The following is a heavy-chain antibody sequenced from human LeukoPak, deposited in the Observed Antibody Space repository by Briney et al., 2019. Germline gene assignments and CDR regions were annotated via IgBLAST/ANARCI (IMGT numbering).Heavy chain of an antibody. CDR3: AKDHGGYYSEYFDY. V-gene: IGHV3-23*01. CDR1: GFTFDSYS. Sequence: PGGSLRLSCAASGFTFDSYSMNWVRQVPGKGLEWVSAISGSGGSTYYADSVKGRFTISRDNSKNTLYLQMNSLRAEDTAVYYCAKDHGGYYSEYFDYWGQGTLVTVSS. J-gene: IGHJ4*02. CDR2: ISGSGGST. D-gene: IGHD3-22*01.